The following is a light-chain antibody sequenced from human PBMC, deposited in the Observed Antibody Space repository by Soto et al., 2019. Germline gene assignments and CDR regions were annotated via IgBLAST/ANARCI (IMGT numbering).Light chain of an antibody. CDR3: QQYSTLPHT. V-gene: IGKV3-20*01. J-gene: IGKJ2*01. CDR1: QSVTNRY. CDR2: GIS. Sequence: ENVLTQSPGILSLSPGERATLSCRATQSVTNRYFAWYQQKPGQAPRLLIYGISSRATDIPDRFSGSGSGTDFTLTISRLEPEDFVVYYCQQYSTLPHTFGQGTKQEVK.